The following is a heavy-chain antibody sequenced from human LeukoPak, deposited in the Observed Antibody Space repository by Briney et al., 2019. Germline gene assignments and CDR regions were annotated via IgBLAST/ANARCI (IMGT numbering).Heavy chain of an antibody. V-gene: IGHV4-59*08. CDR2: IFYTGST. CDR3: ARLAVSQAGYFDY. CDR1: GGSISGYY. Sequence: SVTLSLICSVSGGSISGYYWTWVRQPPGKGLEWIGYIFYTGSTKYNPSLENRVTISIDTSRNHFSLKLTSVTAADTALYYCARLAVSQAGYFDYWGQGTLVTVSS. J-gene: IGHJ4*02.